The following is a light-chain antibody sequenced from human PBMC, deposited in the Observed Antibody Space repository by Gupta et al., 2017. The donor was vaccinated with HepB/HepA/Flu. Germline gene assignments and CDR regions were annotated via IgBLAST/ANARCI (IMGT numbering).Light chain of an antibody. V-gene: IGKV1-39*01. J-gene: IGKJ4*01. Sequence: IQMTQSPSSLSASVGDRVTITCRASQSISSYLNWYQQKPGKAPKLLIYAASSLQSGVPSRFSGSGSGTDFTLTISSLQPEDFATYYCQQSYSTPGLTFGGGTKVEIK. CDR3: QQSYSTPGLT. CDR1: QSISSY. CDR2: AAS.